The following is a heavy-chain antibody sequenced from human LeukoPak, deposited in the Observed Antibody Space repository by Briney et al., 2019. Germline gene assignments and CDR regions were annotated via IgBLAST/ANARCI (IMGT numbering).Heavy chain of an antibody. D-gene: IGHD3-10*01. Sequence: GGSLRLSCAASGFSFSSYAMSWVPQAPGKGREWVSGFSGSGGSTYYADSGKGRFTISRDNSKNRLYLQMNSLRAEDTAVYYCAKRPRGNYLDPFDYWGQGTLVTVSS. J-gene: IGHJ4*02. CDR3: AKRPRGNYLDPFDY. CDR1: GFSFSSYA. CDR2: FSGSGGST. V-gene: IGHV3-23*01.